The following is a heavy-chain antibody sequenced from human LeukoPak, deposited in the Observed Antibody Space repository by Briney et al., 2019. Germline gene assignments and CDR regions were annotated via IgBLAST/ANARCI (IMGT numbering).Heavy chain of an antibody. CDR1: GFTFSGYA. Sequence: PGGSLRLSCAASGFTFSGYAMSWVGQAPGKGLEWVSAISGSGGSTYYADSVKGRFTISRDNSKNTLYLQMNSLRAEDTAVYYCAKPYYFDSSGYYYDYWGQGTLVTVSS. D-gene: IGHD3-22*01. J-gene: IGHJ4*02. CDR3: AKPYYFDSSGYYYDY. V-gene: IGHV3-23*01. CDR2: ISGSGGST.